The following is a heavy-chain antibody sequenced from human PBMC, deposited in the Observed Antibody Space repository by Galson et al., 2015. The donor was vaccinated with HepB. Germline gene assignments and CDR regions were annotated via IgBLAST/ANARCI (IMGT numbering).Heavy chain of an antibody. CDR2: IKQDGSEK. V-gene: IGHV3-7*03. CDR1: GFTYNNYW. Sequence: SMRLSGAVAGFTYNNYWRSWVRQAPGGGLERVANIKQDGSEKYYVDSVESRLTVTRDDVNKKMYLDMNALSVEDTAVYYCARGWDTDVTSNFDYWGQGALVTVSS. J-gene: IGHJ4*02. CDR3: ARGWDTDVTSNFDY. D-gene: IGHD5-18*01.